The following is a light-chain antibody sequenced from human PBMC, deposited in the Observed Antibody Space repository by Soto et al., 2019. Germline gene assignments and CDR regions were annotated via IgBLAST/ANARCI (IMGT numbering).Light chain of an antibody. CDR3: PSYAGSNIWV. CDR1: SSDVGAYNY. J-gene: IGLJ3*02. Sequence: QSALTQPPSASGSPGQSVTISCTGTSSDVGAYNYVSWYQQYPGKAPKLMIYEVNKRPSGVPDRFSGSKSGKTASLPVSGLQPEDEADYHCPSYAGSNIWVFGGGTKLTVL. CDR2: EVN. V-gene: IGLV2-8*01.